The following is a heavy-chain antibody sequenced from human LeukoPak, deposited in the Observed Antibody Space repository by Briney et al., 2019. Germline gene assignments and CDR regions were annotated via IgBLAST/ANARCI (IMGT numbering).Heavy chain of an antibody. CDR3: ARVSSIAAAGTTG. Sequence: PSETLSLTCTVSGGSISSSSYYWGWIRQPPGKGLEWIGSIYYSGSTYYNPSLKSRVTTSVDTSKNQFSLKMSSVTAADTAVYYCARVSSIAAAGTTGWGQGTLVTVSS. J-gene: IGHJ4*02. D-gene: IGHD6-13*01. CDR1: GGSISSSSYY. CDR2: IYYSGST. V-gene: IGHV4-39*01.